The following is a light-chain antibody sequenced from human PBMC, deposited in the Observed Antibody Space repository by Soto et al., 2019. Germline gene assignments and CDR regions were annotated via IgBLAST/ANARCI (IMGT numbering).Light chain of an antibody. V-gene: IGKV1-39*01. CDR2: DAS. CDR1: QTIGKY. J-gene: IGKJ3*01. Sequence: SPSSLSATVGDRVTITCRASQTIGKYLNWYQQQPGKVPKLLIYDASYLQSGVPSRFSGSESGTDFTLNISDLRPEDFATYYCQQSFSIPFTFGPGTKVDIK. CDR3: QQSFSIPFT.